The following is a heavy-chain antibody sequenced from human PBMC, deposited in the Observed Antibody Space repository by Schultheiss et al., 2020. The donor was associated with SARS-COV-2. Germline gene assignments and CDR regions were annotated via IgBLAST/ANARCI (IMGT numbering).Heavy chain of an antibody. Sequence: ASVKVSCKASGGTFSSYGISWVRQAPGQGLEWMGWISAYNGNTNYAQKLQGRVTMTTDTSTSTAYMELSSLRSEDTAVYYCARDLIVGATTGWFDPWGQGTLVTVSS. CDR2: ISAYNGNT. V-gene: IGHV1-18*01. CDR1: GGTFSSYG. D-gene: IGHD1-26*01. J-gene: IGHJ5*02. CDR3: ARDLIVGATTGWFDP.